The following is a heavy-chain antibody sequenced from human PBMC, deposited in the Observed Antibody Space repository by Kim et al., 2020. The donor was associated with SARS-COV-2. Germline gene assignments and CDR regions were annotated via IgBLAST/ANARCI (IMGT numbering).Heavy chain of an antibody. CDR3: ARAVAGNLGY. J-gene: IGHJ4*02. Sequence: NDYAESLKTRITINADTPKNPFSLQLNSVTPEDTAVYYCARAVAGNLGYWGQGTLVTVST. D-gene: IGHD6-19*01. V-gene: IGHV6-1*01. CDR2: N.